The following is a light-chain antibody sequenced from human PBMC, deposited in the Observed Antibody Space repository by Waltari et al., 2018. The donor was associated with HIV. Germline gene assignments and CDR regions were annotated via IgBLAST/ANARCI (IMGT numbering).Light chain of an antibody. J-gene: IGKJ1*01. CDR1: QGIHNH. CDR2: DAS. CDR3: QMYDVVQWT. Sequence: DIKLTQSPSSLSAVVAARVNITSRASQGIHNHLAWYQQKPGKHVKLLFFDASQLHQEVSSRFSGRAFGTECHRSVSSLQPVDVGSYYCQMYDVVQWTFGQGTKVEI. V-gene: IGKV1-27*01.